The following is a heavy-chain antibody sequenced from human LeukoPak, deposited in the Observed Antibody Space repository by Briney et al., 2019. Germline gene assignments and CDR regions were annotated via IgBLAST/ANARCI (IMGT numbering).Heavy chain of an antibody. Sequence: ASVKVSCKASGGTFSSYAISWVRQAPGQGLEWMGRIIPILGIANYAQKFQGRVTITADKSTSTAYMELSSLRSEDTAAYYCARERRPTYYYDGSGYYNYWGQGTLVTVSS. V-gene: IGHV1-69*04. CDR3: ARERRPTYYYDGSGYYNY. D-gene: IGHD3-22*01. J-gene: IGHJ4*02. CDR2: IIPILGIA. CDR1: GGTFSSYA.